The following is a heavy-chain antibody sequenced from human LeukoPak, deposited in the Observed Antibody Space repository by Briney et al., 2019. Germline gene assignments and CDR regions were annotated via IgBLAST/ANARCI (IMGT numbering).Heavy chain of an antibody. CDR1: GYTFTSYG. V-gene: IGHV1-2*02. CDR3: ARDLEFWSGSYFYYMDV. D-gene: IGHD3-3*01. J-gene: IGHJ6*03. Sequence: ASVKVSCKASGYTFTSYGISWVRQAPGQGLEWMGWINPSDGGTDFAQKFQGRVTMTRDTSISTAYMELSRLRSDDTAVYYCARDLEFWSGSYFYYMDVWGKGTTVTVSS. CDR2: INPSDGGT.